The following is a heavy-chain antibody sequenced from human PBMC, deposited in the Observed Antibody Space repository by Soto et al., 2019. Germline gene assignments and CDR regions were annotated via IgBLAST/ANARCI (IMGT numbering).Heavy chain of an antibody. Sequence: SETLSLTCTVSGGSISSGDYYWSWIRQPPGKGLEWIGYIYYSGSTYYNPSLKSRVTISVDTSKNQFSLKLSSVTAADTAVYYCARAVGVLYHYDSSGYNKYYFDYWGQGTLVTVSS. CDR3: ARAVGVLYHYDSSGYNKYYFDY. J-gene: IGHJ4*02. CDR1: GGSISSGDYY. V-gene: IGHV4-30-4*01. D-gene: IGHD3-22*01. CDR2: IYYSGST.